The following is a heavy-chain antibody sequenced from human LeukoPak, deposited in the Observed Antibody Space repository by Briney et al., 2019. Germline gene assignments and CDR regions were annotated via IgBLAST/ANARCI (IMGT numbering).Heavy chain of an antibody. J-gene: IGHJ6*03. Sequence: SETLSLTCTVSGGSISGYYWSWMRQPPGRGLEWIGYIYYSGSTNYNSSLKSRVTISLDTSKNQFSLKLSSVTAADTAVYYCARSILSFGELGGEGVGYHYYYMDVWGKGTTVTISS. CDR1: GGSISGYY. D-gene: IGHD3-10*01. CDR3: ARSILSFGELGGEGVGYHYYYMDV. CDR2: IYYSGST. V-gene: IGHV4-59*01.